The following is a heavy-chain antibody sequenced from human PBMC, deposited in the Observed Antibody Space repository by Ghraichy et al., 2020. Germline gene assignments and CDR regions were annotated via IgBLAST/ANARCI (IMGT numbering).Heavy chain of an antibody. J-gene: IGHJ4*02. CDR3: ARGYYNFDY. Sequence: SETLSLTCAVYGGSFSGYYWSWIRQPPGKGLEWIGEINHSGSTNYNPSLKSRVTISVDTSKNQFSLKLSSVTAADTAVYYCARGYYNFDYWGQGTLVTVSS. CDR2: INHSGST. V-gene: IGHV4-34*01. D-gene: IGHD2-8*01. CDR1: GGSFSGYY.